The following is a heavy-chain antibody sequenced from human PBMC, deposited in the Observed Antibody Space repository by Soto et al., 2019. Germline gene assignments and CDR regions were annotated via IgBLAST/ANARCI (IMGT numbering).Heavy chain of an antibody. J-gene: IGHJ6*02. V-gene: IGHV3-33*01. CDR1: GFSFSTFG. CDR3: ARDTLPITAAGSDYYYYYGMDV. CDR2: IWFDGSKK. D-gene: IGHD6-13*01. Sequence: GGSLRLSCAASGFSFSTFGMHWVRQAPGKGLEWVAVIWFDGSKKYYTDCVKGRCTISRDNSKNTLYLKMNSLRAEDTAVYYCARDTLPITAAGSDYYYYYGMDVWGQGTTVTVSS.